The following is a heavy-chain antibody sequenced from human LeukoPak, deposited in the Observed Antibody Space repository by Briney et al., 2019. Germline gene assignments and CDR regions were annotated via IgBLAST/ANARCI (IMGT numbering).Heavy chain of an antibody. V-gene: IGHV4-4*02. CDR1: GGSISSSNW. CDR3: ARAIVVVVAGYYYYYYGMDV. J-gene: IGHJ6*02. D-gene: IGHD2-15*01. Sequence: SETLSLTCAVSGGSISSSNWWSWVRQPPGKGLEWIGEIYHSGSTNYNPSLKSRVTISVDTSKNQFSLKLSSVTAADTAVYYCARAIVVVVAGYYYYYYGMDVWGQGTTVTVSS. CDR2: IYHSGST.